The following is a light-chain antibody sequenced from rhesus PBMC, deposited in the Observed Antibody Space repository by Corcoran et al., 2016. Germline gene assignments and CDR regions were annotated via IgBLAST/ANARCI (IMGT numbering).Light chain of an antibody. J-gene: IGKJ4*01. Sequence: DIQMTQSPSSLSASVGDRVTITCRASENVNNYLNWYQQKPGKAPKLLIYKASPLKSGVPSRFSGRGSGTDYTFTISSLQPEDVATYYCQHGYGTPLTFGGGTKVELK. CDR2: KAS. CDR1: ENVNNY. CDR3: QHGYGTPLT. V-gene: IGKV1-74*01.